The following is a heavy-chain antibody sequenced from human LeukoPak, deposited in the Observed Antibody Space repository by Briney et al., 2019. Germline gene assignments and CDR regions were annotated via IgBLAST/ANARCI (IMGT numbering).Heavy chain of an antibody. V-gene: IGHV4-39*01. D-gene: IGHD2-8*01. CDR1: GGSITRGLYS. CDR2: IYYSGSN. Sequence: SETLSLTCTDSGGSITRGLYSWGWIRQPPGKGLEWIGTIYYSGSNARNPSLKSRVTMSLDTSKNQFSLNLTSVTAADTALYYCARNANGVCDYWGQGTLVSVSS. CDR3: ARNANGVCDY. J-gene: IGHJ4*02.